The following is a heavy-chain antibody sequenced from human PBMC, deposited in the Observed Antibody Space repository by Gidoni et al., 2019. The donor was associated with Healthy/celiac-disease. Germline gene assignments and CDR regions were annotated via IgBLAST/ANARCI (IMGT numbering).Heavy chain of an antibody. D-gene: IGHD3-16*01. J-gene: IGHJ4*02. CDR3: TTSSPHDYVWEESDY. V-gene: IGHV3-15*01. CDR1: GFTFSNAW. Sequence: EVQLVESGGGLVKPGGYLRLSWAASGFTFSNAWMRWVRQAQGKGLMWVGRIKSKTDGGTTYYAAPGKGRFTIARDDSKNTLYLQMNSLKTEDTAVYYCTTSSPHDYVWEESDYWGQGTLVTVSS. CDR2: IKSKTDGGTT.